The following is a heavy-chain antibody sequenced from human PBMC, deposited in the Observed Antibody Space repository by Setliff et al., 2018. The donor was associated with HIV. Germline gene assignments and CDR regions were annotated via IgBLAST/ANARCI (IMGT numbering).Heavy chain of an antibody. D-gene: IGHD3-22*01. Sequence: PSETLSLTCTVSGVSIRTYYWSWVRQVPGKGLEWIGYTYYGGSTDYNKYNPSLKGRVTISVDIYRKQLSLNLRSVTAADTAVYYCARDFRYDTSGSLTGYGLDVWGQGTTVTVSS. CDR3: ARDFRYDTSGSLTGYGLDV. CDR2: TYYGGSTDYN. J-gene: IGHJ6*02. V-gene: IGHV4-59*01. CDR1: GVSIRTYY.